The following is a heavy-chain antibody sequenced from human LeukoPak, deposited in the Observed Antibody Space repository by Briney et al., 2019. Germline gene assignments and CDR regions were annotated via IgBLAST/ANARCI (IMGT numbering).Heavy chain of an antibody. J-gene: IGHJ4*02. Sequence: TGGSLRLSCAASGFTFSSYAMNWVRQAPVKGLEWVSTISGSGSSTYYADSVKGRFTISRDNSKNTLYLQMNSPRAEDTAKYYCAKVKVAAAGYDYWGQGTLVTVSS. D-gene: IGHD6-13*01. CDR2: ISGSGSST. V-gene: IGHV3-23*01. CDR1: GFTFSSYA. CDR3: AKVKVAAAGYDY.